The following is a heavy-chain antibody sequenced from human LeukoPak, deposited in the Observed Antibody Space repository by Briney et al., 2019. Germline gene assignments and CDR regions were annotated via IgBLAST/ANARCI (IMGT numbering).Heavy chain of an antibody. D-gene: IGHD5-18*01. CDR3: ARAPKQYRYGYLDY. Sequence: SETLSLTCTVSGGSISSGSYYWGWIRQPPGKGLEWIGSIYYSGSTYYNPSLKSRVTISVDTSKNQFSLKLSSVTAADTAVYYCARAPKQYRYGYLDYWGQGTLVTVSS. J-gene: IGHJ4*02. CDR1: GGSISSGSYY. CDR2: IYYSGST. V-gene: IGHV4-39*07.